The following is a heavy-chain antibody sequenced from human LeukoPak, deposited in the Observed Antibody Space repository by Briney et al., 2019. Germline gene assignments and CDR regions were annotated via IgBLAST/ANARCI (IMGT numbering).Heavy chain of an antibody. J-gene: IGHJ4*02. D-gene: IGHD3-10*01. CDR3: ARAHYYGSGSYLEYFDY. CDR2: IYYSGST. V-gene: IGHV4-59*01. CDR1: GGSISSYY. Sequence: PSETLSLTCTVSGGSISSYYWSWIRQPPGKGLEWIGYIYYSGSTNYNPSLKSRVTISVDTSKNQFSLKLSSVTAADTAVYYCARAHYYGSGSYLEYFDYWGQGTLVTVSS.